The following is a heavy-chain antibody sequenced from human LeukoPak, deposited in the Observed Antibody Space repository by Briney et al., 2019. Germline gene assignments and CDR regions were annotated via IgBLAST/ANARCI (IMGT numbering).Heavy chain of an antibody. Sequence: SQTLSLTYTVSGGSISSGRYYWNWIRQPAGKGLEWIGHIFTSGSTNYNPSLKSRVTISVDTSKNQFSLKLSSVTAADTAVYYCASSRFGELHYWGQGTLVTVSS. CDR3: ASSRFGELHY. V-gene: IGHV4-61*09. CDR2: IFTSGST. J-gene: IGHJ4*02. CDR1: GGSISSGRYY. D-gene: IGHD3-10*01.